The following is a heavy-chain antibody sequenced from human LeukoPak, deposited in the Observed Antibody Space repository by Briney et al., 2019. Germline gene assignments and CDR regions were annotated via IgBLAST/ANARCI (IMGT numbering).Heavy chain of an antibody. CDR1: GYTFTSYD. J-gene: IGHJ5*02. D-gene: IGHD3-22*01. CDR2: MNPNSGNT. CDR3: ARRSLRSSGYYYYWFDP. Sequence: GASVKVSCKASGYTFTSYDINWVRQATGQGLEWMGWMNPNSGNTGYAQKFQGRVTITRNTSISTAYMELSSLRSEDTAVYYCARRSLRSSGYYYYWFDPWGQGTLVTVSS. V-gene: IGHV1-8*03.